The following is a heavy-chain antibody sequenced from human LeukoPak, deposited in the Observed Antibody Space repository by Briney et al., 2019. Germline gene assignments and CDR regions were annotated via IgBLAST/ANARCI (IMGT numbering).Heavy chain of an antibody. V-gene: IGHV3-15*01. Sequence: GGSLRLSCAASGFTFNNAWMSWVRQAPGKGLEWVGRIKSKPDGGTTDYGAPVKGNFTISRDDSKNTLFLQMNRLKSDDTAVYYCTTISPRGFEHWGHGTLVIVSP. D-gene: IGHD3-3*01. CDR2: IKSKPDGGTT. J-gene: IGHJ4*01. CDR1: GFTFNNAW. CDR3: TTISPRGFEH.